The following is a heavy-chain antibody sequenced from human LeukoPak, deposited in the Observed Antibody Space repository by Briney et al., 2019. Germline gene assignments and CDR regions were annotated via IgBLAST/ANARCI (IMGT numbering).Heavy chain of an antibody. CDR1: GGTFSSYA. V-gene: IGHV1-69*05. CDR2: IIPIFGTA. Sequence: ASVTVSRKGSGGTFSSYAFSWVRQPPGQGLEWVGGIIPIFGTANYAQKFQGRVTITTDESTSTAYMELSSLRSEDTAVYYCARTYYDSSGRGYYYYYYYYMDVWGKGTTVTVSS. CDR3: ARTYYDSSGRGYYYYYYYYMDV. D-gene: IGHD3-22*01. J-gene: IGHJ6*03.